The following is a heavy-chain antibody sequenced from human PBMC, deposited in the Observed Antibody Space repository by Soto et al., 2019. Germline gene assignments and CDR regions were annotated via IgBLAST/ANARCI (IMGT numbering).Heavy chain of an antibody. Sequence: SLTCTVSGGSISSGDYYWSWIRQPPGKGLEWIGYIYYSGSTYYNPSLKSRVTISVDTSKNQFSLKLSSVTAADTAVYYCARESAVTTDGMVVWGQGTRVTVSS. CDR2: IYYSGST. D-gene: IGHD4-4*01. J-gene: IGHJ6*02. CDR1: GGSISSGDYY. CDR3: ARESAVTTDGMVV. V-gene: IGHV4-30-4*01.